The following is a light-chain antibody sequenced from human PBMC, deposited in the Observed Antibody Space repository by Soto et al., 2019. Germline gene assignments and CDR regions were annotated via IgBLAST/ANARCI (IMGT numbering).Light chain of an antibody. CDR1: KLGAKY. CDR2: DDN. V-gene: IGLV3-1*01. Sequence: SYELTQPPSVSVSPGQTTTMTCSGDKLGAKYVGWYQQKPGQSPVLVIYDDNKRPSGIPERFSGSNSGNTAALAISGTQALDEADYFCQAWDNSVIFGGGTKLTVL. J-gene: IGLJ2*01. CDR3: QAWDNSVI.